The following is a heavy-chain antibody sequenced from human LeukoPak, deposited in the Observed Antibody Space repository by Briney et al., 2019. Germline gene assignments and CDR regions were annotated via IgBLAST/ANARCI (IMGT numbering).Heavy chain of an antibody. CDR2: FYSGGNT. CDR3: AKLPSSGWLDY. V-gene: IGHV3-53*01. Sequence: GGSLRLSCVVSGFTVSNNYMSWVRQAPGKGLEWVSAFYSGGNTYYAGSVKGRFIISRDSSKNTLYLQMNNLRPEDTAMYYCAKLPSSGWLDYWGQGTLDTVSS. CDR1: GFTVSNNY. J-gene: IGHJ4*02. D-gene: IGHD6-19*01.